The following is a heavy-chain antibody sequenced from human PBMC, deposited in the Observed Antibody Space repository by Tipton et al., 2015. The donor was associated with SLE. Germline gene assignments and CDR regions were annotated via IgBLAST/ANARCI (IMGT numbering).Heavy chain of an antibody. CDR1: GFTVNSKY. J-gene: IGHJ4*02. CDR3: ARHLQYGSGSHSFDY. CDR2: IYSGGTT. D-gene: IGHD3-10*01. Sequence: SLRLSCAASGFTVNSKYMSWVRQAPGKGLEWVSVIYSGGTTYYADSVKDRFTISRDNSKDTWYLQMNSLSPEDTAVYYCARHLQYGSGSHSFDYWAQGTLVTVSS. V-gene: IGHV3-66*04.